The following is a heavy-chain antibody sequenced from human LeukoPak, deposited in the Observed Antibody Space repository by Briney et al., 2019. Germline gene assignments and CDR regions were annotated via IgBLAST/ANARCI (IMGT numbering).Heavy chain of an antibody. CDR3: ASRDYYYYYMDV. V-gene: IGHV3-21*01. D-gene: IGHD5-24*01. J-gene: IGHJ6*03. Sequence: GGSLRLSCAASGFPYWRYSVIWLRRAPGGGREGVSSISSSSSYIYYADSVKGRFTISRDNAKNSLYLQMNSLRAEDTAVYYCASRDYYYYYMDVWGKGTTVTVSS. CDR2: ISSSSSYI. CDR1: GFPYWRYS.